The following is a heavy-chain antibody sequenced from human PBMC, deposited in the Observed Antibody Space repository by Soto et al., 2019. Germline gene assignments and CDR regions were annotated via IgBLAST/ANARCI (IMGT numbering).Heavy chain of an antibody. CDR3: ARMVRSKEWWSVYYFDF. J-gene: IGHJ4*02. D-gene: IGHD2-15*01. CDR2: ISYRGNT. V-gene: IGHV4-59*01. CDR1: SGSISGYF. Sequence: PSETLSLTCTVSSGSISGYFWSWTRQPPGKEPEWIGYISYRGNTNYNPSLQSLVSISLVTSKNKISLKLDAVTASDTAVYYCARMVRSKEWWSVYYFDFWGQGTLVTVSS.